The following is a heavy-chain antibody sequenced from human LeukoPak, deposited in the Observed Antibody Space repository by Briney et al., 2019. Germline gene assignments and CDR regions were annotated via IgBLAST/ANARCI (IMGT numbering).Heavy chain of an antibody. CDR3: ARDGFYYALDY. J-gene: IGHJ4*02. D-gene: IGHD3-10*01. CDR1: GFIFTNYW. CDR2: IKQDGSEK. Sequence: PGGSLRLSCAASGFIFTNYWMSWVRQPPGKGPEWVANIKQDGSEKCYVDSVKGRFTISRDNAKNSLYLQMNSLRAEDTAVYYCARDGFYYALDYWGPGTLVTVSS. V-gene: IGHV3-7*01.